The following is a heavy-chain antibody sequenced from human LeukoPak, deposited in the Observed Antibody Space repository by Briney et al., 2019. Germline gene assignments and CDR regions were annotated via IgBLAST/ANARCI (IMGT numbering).Heavy chain of an antibody. J-gene: IGHJ4*02. Sequence: SVKVSCKASGGTFSTYVISWVRQAPGQGLEWMGGVIPMVGTANIAQKFQGRVTITADESTSTANMELSSLRSDDTAVYYCARGTDDYIVATTSFEYWGQGTLVTVSS. V-gene: IGHV1-69*01. CDR1: GGTFSTYV. CDR3: ARGTDDYIVATTSFEY. CDR2: VIPMVGTA. D-gene: IGHD5-12*01.